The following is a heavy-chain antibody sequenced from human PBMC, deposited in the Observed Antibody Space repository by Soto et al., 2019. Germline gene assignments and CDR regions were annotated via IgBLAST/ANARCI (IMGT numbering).Heavy chain of an antibody. CDR1: GFTFSSYA. CDR2: ISYDGSNK. Sequence: QVQLVESGGGVVQPGRSLRLSCAASGFTFSSYAMHWVRQAPGNGLEWVAVISYDGSNKYYADSVKGRFTISRDNSKNTLYLQMNRLRAEDTAVYYCARDGSSGWYGPNWFDPWGQGTLITVSS. D-gene: IGHD6-19*01. J-gene: IGHJ5*02. V-gene: IGHV3-30-3*01. CDR3: ARDGSSGWYGPNWFDP.